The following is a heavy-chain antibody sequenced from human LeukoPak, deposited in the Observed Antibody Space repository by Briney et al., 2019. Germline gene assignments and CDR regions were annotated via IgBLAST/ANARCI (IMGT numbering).Heavy chain of an antibody. D-gene: IGHD1-26*01. CDR3: AVVGGTTYEFGSGLDY. CDR2: IIRVIGVS. V-gene: IGHV1-69*04. Sequence: ASVKVSCKASGGRFSPYVITWGRQAPGQGREWMGRIIRVIGVSNFAQQFHDRVDITADKTTSTAYMELSSLRSEDPAVNYFAVVGGTTYEFGSGLDYWGQGPLLTVST. J-gene: IGHJ4*02. CDR1: GGRFSPYV.